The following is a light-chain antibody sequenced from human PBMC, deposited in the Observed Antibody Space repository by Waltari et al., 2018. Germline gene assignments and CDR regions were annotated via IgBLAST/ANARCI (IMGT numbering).Light chain of an antibody. J-gene: IGLJ2*01. Sequence: QSALTQPASVSGSPGQSITISCTGTSGDIGTYNYVSWYQQYTDRAPELLIYDVSHRPSRISKRFSGSKSGYTACLTISDLQAEDEADYFCSSYSTTNTLIFGGGTRLTV. CDR3: SSYSTTNTLI. CDR1: SGDIGTYNY. CDR2: DVS. V-gene: IGLV2-14*03.